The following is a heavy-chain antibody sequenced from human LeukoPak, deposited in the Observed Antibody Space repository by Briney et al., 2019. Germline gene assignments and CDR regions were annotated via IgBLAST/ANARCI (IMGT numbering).Heavy chain of an antibody. CDR3: ARGTSGYPTGY. CDR1: GGSISSSRYY. D-gene: IGHD5-12*01. V-gene: IGHV4-39*01. Sequence: SETLSLTCTVSGGSISSSRYYWGWIRQPPGKGLEWIGSIYYSGSTYYNPSLKSRVTISVDTSKNQFSLKLSSVTAADTAVYYCARGTSGYPTGYWGQGTLVTVSS. J-gene: IGHJ4*02. CDR2: IYYSGST.